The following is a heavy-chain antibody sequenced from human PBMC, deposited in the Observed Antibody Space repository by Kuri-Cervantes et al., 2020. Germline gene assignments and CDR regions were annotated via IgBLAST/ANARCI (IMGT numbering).Heavy chain of an antibody. CDR1: GYTFTGYY. V-gene: IGHV1-2*04. Sequence: ASVKVSCKASGYTFTGYYMHWVRQAPGQGLEWMGWINPNSGGTNYAQKFQGWVTMTRDTSISTAYMELSRLRSDDTAVYYCARGNRAPSSRKTYYYYYMDVWGKGTTVTVSS. D-gene: IGHD6-13*01. CDR3: ARGNRAPSSRKTYYYYYMDV. J-gene: IGHJ6*03. CDR2: INPNSGGT.